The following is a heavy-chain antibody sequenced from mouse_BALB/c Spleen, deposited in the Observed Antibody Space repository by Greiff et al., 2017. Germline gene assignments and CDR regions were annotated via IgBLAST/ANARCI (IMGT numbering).Heavy chain of an antibody. CDR3: ARDLWSE. CDR2: ISSGGSYT. CDR1: GFTFSSYA. D-gene: IGHD1-1*02. Sequence: EVQLVESGGGLVKPGGSLKLSCAASGFTFSSYAMSWVRQSPEKRLEWVAEISSGGSYTYYPDTVTGRFTISRDNAKNTLYLEMSSLRSEDTAMYYCARDLWSEWGQGTLVTVSA. J-gene: IGHJ3*01. V-gene: IGHV5-9-4*01.